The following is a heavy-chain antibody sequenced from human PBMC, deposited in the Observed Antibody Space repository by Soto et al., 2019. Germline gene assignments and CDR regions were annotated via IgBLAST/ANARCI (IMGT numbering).Heavy chain of an antibody. D-gene: IGHD3-9*01. V-gene: IGHV5-51*01. CDR1: GYSFTSYW. Sequence: GESLKISCKGSGYSFTSYWIAWVRQVPGKGLELMGVIYPGDSDIRYSPSFQGQVTISADKSISTAYLQWSSLKASDSAIYYCARRNYYDIFTFDYWGQGTLVTVSS. CDR3: ARRNYYDIFTFDY. J-gene: IGHJ4*02. CDR2: IYPGDSDI.